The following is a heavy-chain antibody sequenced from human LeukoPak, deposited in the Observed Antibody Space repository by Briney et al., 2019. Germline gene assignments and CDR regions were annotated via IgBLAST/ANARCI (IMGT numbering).Heavy chain of an antibody. CDR3: ARDLLPHYYGSGSYGY. CDR2: ISSSSSYI. CDR1: GFTFSRYS. Sequence: PGGSLRLSCAASGFTFSRYSMNWVRQAPGKGLEWVSSISSSSSYIYYADSVKGRFTISRDIAKNSLYLQMNSLRAEDTAVYYCARDLLPHYYGSGSYGYWGQGTLVTVSS. D-gene: IGHD3-10*01. V-gene: IGHV3-21*01. J-gene: IGHJ4*02.